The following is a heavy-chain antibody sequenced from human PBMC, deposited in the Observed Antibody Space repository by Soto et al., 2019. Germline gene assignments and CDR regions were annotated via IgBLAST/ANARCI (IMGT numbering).Heavy chain of an antibody. CDR1: GGSISTAGYY. Sequence: QLQLQESGPGLVKPSETLSLTCTVSGGSISTAGYYWGWIRQPPGKGLEWIGSIDYSGNTYYNPSLKSRGTVSADTSKNQSSLRMSSVTAADTALYYCARRKHVYPHNWFDPWGQGTLVTVSS. J-gene: IGHJ5*02. V-gene: IGHV4-39*01. CDR3: ARRKHVYPHNWFDP. CDR2: IDYSGNT.